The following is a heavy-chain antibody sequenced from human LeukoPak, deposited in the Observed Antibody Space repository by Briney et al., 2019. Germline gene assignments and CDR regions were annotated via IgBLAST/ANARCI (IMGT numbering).Heavy chain of an antibody. J-gene: IGHJ3*02. Sequence: GGSLRLSCAASGFTFSSYSMNWVRQAPGKGLEWVSSILSTSTYSYYADSVKGRFTISRDNAKNSLYVQMNSLRAEDTAIYYCARVYYYGSGSSIYAFDIWGQGTMVTVSS. CDR3: ARVYYYGSGSSIYAFDI. V-gene: IGHV3-21*01. CDR2: ILSTSTYS. D-gene: IGHD3-10*01. CDR1: GFTFSSYS.